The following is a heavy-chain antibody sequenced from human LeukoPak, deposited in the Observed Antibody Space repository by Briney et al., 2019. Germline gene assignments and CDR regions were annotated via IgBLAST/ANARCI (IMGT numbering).Heavy chain of an antibody. Sequence: GGSLRLSCAASRFTFSNYAMSWVRQAPGKGLEWVSAISGSGGSTYYADSVKGRFTISRDNSKNTLYLQMNSLRAEDTAVYYCAKRRGLELTYYYYMDVWGKGTTVTVSS. V-gene: IGHV3-23*01. CDR1: RFTFSNYA. J-gene: IGHJ6*03. CDR3: AKRRGLELTYYYYMDV. CDR2: ISGSGGST. D-gene: IGHD1-7*01.